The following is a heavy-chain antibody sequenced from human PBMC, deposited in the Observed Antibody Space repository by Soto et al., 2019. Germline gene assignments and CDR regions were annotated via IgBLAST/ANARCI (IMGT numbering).Heavy chain of an antibody. J-gene: IGHJ6*02. CDR3: VRVEQSYYYYGMDV. D-gene: IGHD1-26*01. CDR2: IGTAGDT. V-gene: IGHV3-13*01. CDR1: GFSFSSYD. Sequence: GGSLRLSCAASGFSFSSYDMHWVRQATGKGLEWVSAIGTAGDTYYPGSVKGRFTISRENAKNSLYLQMNSLRAEDTAVYYCVRVEQSYYYYGMDVWGQGTTVTVSS.